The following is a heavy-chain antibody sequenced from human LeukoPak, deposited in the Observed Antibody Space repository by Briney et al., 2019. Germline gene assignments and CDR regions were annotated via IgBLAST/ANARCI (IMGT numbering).Heavy chain of an antibody. D-gene: IGHD3-3*01. Sequence: AGGSLRLSYAASGFTLGRYWMRWFRHAPGTGLVWIARSNSDGKITDYADSVRGRFTTSRDNTKNTVYLQMSSLRAEDTGVYYCARDHHDFWSGYPNYWGQGTLVIVSS. CDR3: ARDHHDFWSGYPNY. V-gene: IGHV3-74*01. CDR1: GFTLGRYW. CDR2: SNSDGKIT. J-gene: IGHJ4*02.